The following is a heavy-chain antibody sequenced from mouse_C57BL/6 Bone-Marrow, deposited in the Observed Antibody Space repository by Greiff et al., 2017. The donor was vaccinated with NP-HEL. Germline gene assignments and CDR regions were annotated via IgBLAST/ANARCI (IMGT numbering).Heavy chain of an antibody. CDR1: GYTFTSYG. D-gene: IGHD2-2*01. V-gene: IGHV1-81*01. CDR3: ARARAKIYYGYDEGYAMDY. CDR2: IYPRSGNT. Sequence: QVQLKESGAELARPGASVKLSCKASGYTFTSYGISWVKQRTGQGLEWIGEIYPRSGNTYYNEKFKGKATLTADKSSSTAYMELRSLTSEDSAVYFCARARAKIYYGYDEGYAMDYWGQGTSVTVSS. J-gene: IGHJ4*01.